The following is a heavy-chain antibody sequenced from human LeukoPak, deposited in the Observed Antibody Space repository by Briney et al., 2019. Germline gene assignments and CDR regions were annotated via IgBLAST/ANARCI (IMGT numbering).Heavy chain of an antibody. D-gene: IGHD4-17*01. CDR2: ISSSGSTI. Sequence: GGSLRLSCAASGFTFSDYYMSWIRQAPGKGLEWVSYISSSGSTIYYADSVKGRFTISRDNAKNSLYLQMNSLRAEDTAVYYCAKDPMTSVTTTAYWGQGTLVTVSS. CDR3: AKDPMTSVTTTAY. J-gene: IGHJ4*02. CDR1: GFTFSDYY. V-gene: IGHV3-11*01.